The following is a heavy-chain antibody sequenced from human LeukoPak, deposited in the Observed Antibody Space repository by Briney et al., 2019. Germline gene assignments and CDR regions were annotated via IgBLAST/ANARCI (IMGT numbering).Heavy chain of an antibody. J-gene: IGHJ3*02. CDR1: GFPFSSYW. CDR2: KKQHGSEK. Sequence: SGGALKTSFAAPGFPFSSYWMGWVRQGPGKGLGMVSKKKQHGSEKYYVDSVKGRFTISRDNAKNSLYLQMNSLRAEDTAVYYCARDSPYSSSWDAFDIWGQGTMVTVSS. CDR3: ARDSPYSSSWDAFDI. V-gene: IGHV3-7*01. D-gene: IGHD6-13*01.